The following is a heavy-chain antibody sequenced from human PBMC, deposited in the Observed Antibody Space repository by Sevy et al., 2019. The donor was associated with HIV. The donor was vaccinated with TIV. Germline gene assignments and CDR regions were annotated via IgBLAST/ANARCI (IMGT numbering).Heavy chain of an antibody. CDR3: AREGCTKPHDY. V-gene: IGHV3-23*01. CDR2: LSFGCGEI. Sequence: GGSLRLSCAASGFTFSKYSMSWVRQPPGKGLEWVSTLSFGCGEINYADSVKGRFTISRDNSKSSVYLQMNNPRPEDTAVYYCAREGCTKPHDYWGQETLVTVSS. CDR1: GFTFSKYS. J-gene: IGHJ4*01. D-gene: IGHD2-8*01.